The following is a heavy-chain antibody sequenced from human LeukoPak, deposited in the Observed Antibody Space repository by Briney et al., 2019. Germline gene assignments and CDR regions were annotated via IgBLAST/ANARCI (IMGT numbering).Heavy chain of an antibody. V-gene: IGHV1-46*01. CDR1: GYTFTSYY. J-gene: IGHJ4*02. CDR2: INPSGGTT. D-gene: IGHD6-19*01. CDR3: ARARGGQWLVLGY. Sequence: ASVKVSCKASGYTFTSYYIYWVRQAPGQGLEWMGIINPSGGTTSNAQKFQGRVTMTRDTSTSTVYMELSSLRSDDTAVYYCARARGGQWLVLGYWGQGTLVTVSS.